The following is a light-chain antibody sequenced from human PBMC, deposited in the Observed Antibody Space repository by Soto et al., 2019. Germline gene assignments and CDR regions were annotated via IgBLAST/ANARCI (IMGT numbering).Light chain of an antibody. CDR2: GAS. J-gene: IGKJ1*01. CDR3: QQYGSSPGT. Sequence: EIVLTQSPGTLSLSPGQRATLSCRASQSVSSSALAGYQQKPGQAPRLLIYGASSRATGIPDRFSGSGSGTHFPLTISRLEPEEFAVYYCQQYGSSPGTFGQGTKVEIK. V-gene: IGKV3-20*01. CDR1: QSVSSSA.